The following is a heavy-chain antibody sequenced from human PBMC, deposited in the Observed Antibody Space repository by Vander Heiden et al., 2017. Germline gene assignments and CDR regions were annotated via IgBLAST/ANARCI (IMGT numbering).Heavy chain of an antibody. V-gene: IGHV4-39*01. CDR3: ARSFLAGWFDP. D-gene: IGHD3-3*02. CDR1: GGSLSSGDYY. J-gene: IGHJ5*02. CDR2: IFKTGRT. Sequence: QLLLQESGPGLVKPSETLSLTCSVSGGSLSSGDYYWSCIRQPPGKGLEWIGTIFKTGRTYSNSSLKSRLTLSVDPSKSLFSLRLNSVTATDTATYYCARSFLAGWFDPWGQGTLVTVSS.